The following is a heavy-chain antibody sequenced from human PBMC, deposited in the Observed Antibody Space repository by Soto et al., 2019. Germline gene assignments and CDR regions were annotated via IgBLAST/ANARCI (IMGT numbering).Heavy chain of an antibody. CDR1: GFTFSSYE. V-gene: IGHV3-48*03. J-gene: IGHJ6*02. CDR3: ARDQDYVWGSYRTGYYYYGMDV. Sequence: PGGSLRLSCAASGFTFSSYEMNWVRQAPGKGLEWVSYISSSGSTIYYADSVKGRFTISRDNAKNSLYLQMNSLRAEDTAVYYCARDQDYVWGSYRTGYYYYGMDVWGQGTTVTVSS. D-gene: IGHD3-16*02. CDR2: ISSSGSTI.